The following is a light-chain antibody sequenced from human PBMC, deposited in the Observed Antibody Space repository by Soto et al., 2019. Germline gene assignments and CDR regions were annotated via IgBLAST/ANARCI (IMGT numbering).Light chain of an antibody. J-gene: IGKJ1*01. V-gene: IGKV3-11*01. CDR3: HQRQSWPRT. CDR1: QSVSSY. Sequence: DIVLTQSPATLSLSPGERATLSCRASQSVSSYLAWYQQKPGQAPRLLIYDASNRATGIPARFSGSGSGTDFTLTISSLEPEDFAVYYCHQRQSWPRTFGQGTKVDI. CDR2: DAS.